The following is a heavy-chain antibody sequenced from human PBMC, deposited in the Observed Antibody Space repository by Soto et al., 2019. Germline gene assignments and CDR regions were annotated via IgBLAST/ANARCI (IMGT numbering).Heavy chain of an antibody. Sequence: WLSXRLSWLAAVRTCFIRSSSLFRHAPGEGLEFVSTITDTGGDTKYADSVRGRFTMYRENSKKTLYLQMNSLRVEDSALYYCARPSTDPYQGSTIFELWGRGTLVKVYS. J-gene: IGHJ4*02. CDR3: ARPSTDPYQGSTIFEL. CDR2: ITDTGGDT. D-gene: IGHD3-3*01. V-gene: IGHV3-23*01. CDR1: VRTCFIRS.